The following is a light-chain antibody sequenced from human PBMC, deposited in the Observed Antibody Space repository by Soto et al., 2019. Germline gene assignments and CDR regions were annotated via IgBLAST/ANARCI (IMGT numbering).Light chain of an antibody. Sequence: QSALTQPASVSGSPGQSITISCTGTSSDVGGYNYVSWYQQHPGKAPKLMIYAVTDRPSGVSSRFSGSKSSNTASLTISGLQAEDEADYYRSSYTRSSTLFVTGTKLTVL. CDR1: SSDVGGYNY. J-gene: IGLJ1*01. CDR3: SSYTRSSTL. V-gene: IGLV2-14*01. CDR2: AVT.